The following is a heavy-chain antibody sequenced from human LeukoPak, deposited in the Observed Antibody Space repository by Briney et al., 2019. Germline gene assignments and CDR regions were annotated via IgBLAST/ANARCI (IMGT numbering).Heavy chain of an antibody. Sequence: IQPGGAPRLSCAGSGVSVTNKYKSWVRQAPGKGLEWVSVFYVGGATYYADSVKGRFTISRDNSENTLYLQMKSLRAEDTAVYYCARGDGYNFFDYWGQGTLVTVSS. J-gene: IGHJ4*02. CDR3: ARGDGYNFFDY. CDR1: GVSVTNKY. V-gene: IGHV3-53*01. CDR2: FYVGGAT. D-gene: IGHD5-24*01.